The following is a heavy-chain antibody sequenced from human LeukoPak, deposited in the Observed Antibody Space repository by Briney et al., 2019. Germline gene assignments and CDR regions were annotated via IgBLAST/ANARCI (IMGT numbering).Heavy chain of an antibody. J-gene: IGHJ6*02. CDR2: ISYDGSNK. CDR3: AKDQAMIRGVIYCMDV. Sequence: GRSLRLSCAASGFTFSSYCMHWVRQAPGKGLEWVAVISYDGSNKYYADSVKGRFTISRDNSQNTLYLQMNSLRAEDTAVYYCAKDQAMIRGVIYCMDVWGQGTTVTVSS. D-gene: IGHD3-10*01. V-gene: IGHV3-30*18. CDR1: GFTFSSYC.